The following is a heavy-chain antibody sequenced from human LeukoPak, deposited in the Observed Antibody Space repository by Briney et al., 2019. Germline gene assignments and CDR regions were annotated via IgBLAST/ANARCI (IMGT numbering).Heavy chain of an antibody. Sequence: GGSLRLSRAASGFTFSSYGMHWVRQAPGKGLEWVAFIRYDGSNKYYADPVRGRFTISRDNSKNTLYLQMNSLRAEDTAVYYCAKGQWLVQNYFDYWGQGTLVTVSS. CDR3: AKGQWLVQNYFDY. CDR2: IRYDGSNK. V-gene: IGHV3-30*02. D-gene: IGHD6-19*01. CDR1: GFTFSSYG. J-gene: IGHJ4*02.